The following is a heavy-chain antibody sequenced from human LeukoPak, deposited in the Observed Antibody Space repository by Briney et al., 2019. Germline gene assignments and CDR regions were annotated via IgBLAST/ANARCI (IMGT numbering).Heavy chain of an antibody. CDR1: GFTFTSYS. CDR2: ISSSSSSTT. CDR3: ARDSCGDYSFDY. V-gene: IGHV3-48*02. D-gene: IGHD4-17*01. J-gene: IGHJ4*02. Sequence: GGSLRLSCAASGFTFTSYSMNWVRQAPGKGLEWVSYISSSSSSTTYYADSVKGRFTISRDNAKNSLYLQMNSLRDEDTAVYYCARDSCGDYSFDYWGQGTLVTVSS.